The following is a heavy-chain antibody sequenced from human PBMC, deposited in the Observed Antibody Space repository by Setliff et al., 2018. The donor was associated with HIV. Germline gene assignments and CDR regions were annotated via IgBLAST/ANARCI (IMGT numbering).Heavy chain of an antibody. CDR2: IKPSDGST. J-gene: IGHJ5*02. D-gene: IGHD4-17*01. V-gene: IGHV1-46*01. Sequence: ASVKVSCKASGYSFTSYYMHWVRQAPGQGLEWMGIIKPSDGSTGYAQKFQGRVTMTRDTSTSTVYMELTSLTSEDTAVYYCARGLYGDYGGDLNWLDPWGHGTRVTVSS. CDR3: ARGLYGDYGGDLNWLDP. CDR1: GYSFTSYY.